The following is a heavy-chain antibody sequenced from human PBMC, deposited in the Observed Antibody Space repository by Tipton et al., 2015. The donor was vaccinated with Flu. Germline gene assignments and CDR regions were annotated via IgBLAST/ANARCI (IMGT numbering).Heavy chain of an antibody. CDR2: IKQDGSVK. CDR1: GFSFNNYW. D-gene: IGHD2-21*01. CDR3: ARSVGGSDCL. J-gene: IGHJ4*02. Sequence: QLVQSGGGLVQPGGSLRLSCTASGFSFNNYWMSWVRQPPGKGLEWVANIKQDGSVKYYVDSVKGRFTISRDNAKNSLYLQMNSLRAEDTAVYFCARSVGGSDCLWGQGTLVTVSS. V-gene: IGHV3-7*01.